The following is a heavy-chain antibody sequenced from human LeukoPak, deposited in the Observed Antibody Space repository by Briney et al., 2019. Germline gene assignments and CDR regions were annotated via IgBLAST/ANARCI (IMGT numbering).Heavy chain of an antibody. CDR2: IYYSGST. J-gene: IGHJ5*02. V-gene: IGHV4-59*08. D-gene: IGHD3-3*01. Sequence: PSETLSLTCTVSGGSISSYYWSWIRQPPGKGLEWIGYIYYSGSTNYNPSLKSRVTISVDTSKNQFSLKLSSVTAADTAVYYCARGGYDFWSGSHSDWFDPWGQGTLVTVSS. CDR1: GGSISSYY. CDR3: ARGGYDFWSGSHSDWFDP.